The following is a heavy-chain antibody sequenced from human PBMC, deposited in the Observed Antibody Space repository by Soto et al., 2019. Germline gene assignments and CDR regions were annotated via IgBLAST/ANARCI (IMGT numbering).Heavy chain of an antibody. CDR3: VHSDRGTGFGCANSFDP. V-gene: IGHV2-5*02. J-gene: IGHJ5*02. D-gene: IGHD3-10*01. Sequence: SGPTLVNPTQTLTLTCTFSGFSLATSPVAVGWIRQPPGKALEWLAIIYWDGSTHYFPALNSRLTITKDTSKNQVVLIMTNMDPVDAATYYCVHSDRGTGFGCANSFDPWRQVTLVPVS. CDR1: GFSLATSPVA. CDR2: IYWDGST.